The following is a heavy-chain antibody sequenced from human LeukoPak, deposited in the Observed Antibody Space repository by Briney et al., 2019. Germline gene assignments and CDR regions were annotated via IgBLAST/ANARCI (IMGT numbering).Heavy chain of an antibody. J-gene: IGHJ4*02. D-gene: IGHD1-26*01. V-gene: IGHV3-7*01. CDR1: GFTFSSYW. CDR3: ARTSKSGSYSPGDY. Sequence: GGSLRLSCAASGFTFSSYWMSWVRQAPGKGLEWVANIKQDGSEKYYVDSVKGRSTISRDNAKNSLFLQMNSLRAEDTAVYYCARTSKSGSYSPGDYWGQGTLVTVSS. CDR2: IKQDGSEK.